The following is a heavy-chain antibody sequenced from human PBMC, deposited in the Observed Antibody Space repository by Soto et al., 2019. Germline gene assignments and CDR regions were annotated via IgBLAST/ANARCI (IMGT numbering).Heavy chain of an antibody. V-gene: IGHV3-30*18. J-gene: IGHJ4*02. D-gene: IGHD3-3*01. CDR3: AKTIPTSGVSSRGRGALLDY. CDR1: GFTFSVYG. Sequence: GGSLRLSCAASGFTFSVYGMHWVRQAPGKGLEWVAVISHEGSSKHYADSVQGRFTISRDNARNTVSLLMNSLRAEDTAIYYCAKTIPTSGVSSRGRGALLDYWGQGTLVTVSS. CDR2: ISHEGSSK.